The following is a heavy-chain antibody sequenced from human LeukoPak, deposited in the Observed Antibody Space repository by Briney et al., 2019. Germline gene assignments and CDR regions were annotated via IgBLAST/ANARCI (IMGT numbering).Heavy chain of an antibody. CDR2: IKSKTDGGTT. V-gene: IGHV3-15*07. J-gene: IGHJ3*02. CDR3: TTAQYYDFWSALWGTTSDAFDI. D-gene: IGHD3-3*01. Sequence: TGGSLRLSCAASGFTFSNAWMNWVRQAPGKGLEWVGRIKSKTDGGTTDYAAPVKGRFTISRDDSKNTLYLQMNSLKTEDTAVYYCTTAQYYDFWSALWGTTSDAFDIWGQGTMVTVSS. CDR1: GFTFSNAW.